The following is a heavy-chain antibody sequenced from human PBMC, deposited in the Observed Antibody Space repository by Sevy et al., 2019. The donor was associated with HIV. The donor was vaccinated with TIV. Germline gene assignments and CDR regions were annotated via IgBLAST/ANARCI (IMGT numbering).Heavy chain of an antibody. CDR3: AREEAAAGTY. V-gene: IGHV4-61*02. J-gene: IGHJ4*02. CDR2: IYTSGST. CDR1: GGSISSGSYY. Sequence: SETLSLTCTVSGGSISSGSYYWSWIQQPAGKGLEWIGRIYTSGSTNYNPSLKSRVTISVDTSKNQFSLKLSSVTAADTAVYYCAREEAAAGTYWGQGTLVTVSS. D-gene: IGHD6-13*01.